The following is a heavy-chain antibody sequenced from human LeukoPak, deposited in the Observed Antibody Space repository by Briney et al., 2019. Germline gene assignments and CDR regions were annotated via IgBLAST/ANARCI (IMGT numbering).Heavy chain of an antibody. Sequence: PSETLSLTCNASGDSISSSTYYWGWIRQPPGKGLEWIGSIYYTGSTYYNPSLKSRVTIPVDTSKNQFSLKLSSLTATDTAVYYCARLAVEMATINYWGQGTLVTVSS. V-gene: IGHV4-39*01. CDR1: GDSISSSTYY. CDR2: IYYTGST. D-gene: IGHD5-24*01. J-gene: IGHJ4*02. CDR3: ARLAVEMATINY.